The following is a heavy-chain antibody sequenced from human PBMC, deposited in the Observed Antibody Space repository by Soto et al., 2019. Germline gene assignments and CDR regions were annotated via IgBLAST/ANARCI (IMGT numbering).Heavy chain of an antibody. J-gene: IGHJ4*02. D-gene: IGHD3-3*01. CDR1: GGSISSSSYY. CDR2: IYYSGST. CDR3: ARRGYYDFWSGYYTLSYFDY. V-gene: IGHV4-39*01. Sequence: SETLSLTCTVSGGSISSSSYYWGWIRQPPGKGLEWIGSIYYSGSTHYNPSLKSRVTISVDTSKNQFSLKLSSVTAADTAVYYCARRGYYDFWSGYYTLSYFDYWGQGTLVTVSS.